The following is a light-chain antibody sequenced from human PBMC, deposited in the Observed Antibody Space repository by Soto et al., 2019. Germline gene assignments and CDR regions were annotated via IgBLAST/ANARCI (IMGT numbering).Light chain of an antibody. CDR1: QSVSTN. J-gene: IGKJ4*01. CDR2: GAS. Sequence: VMTKSPATLSVSPGERATLSCRASQSVSTNLAWYQQKPGQAPRLLIYGASTRATGIPARFSGSGSGTEFTLTISSLQSEDFVVYYCQQYNNWPPAFGGGTKVEIK. V-gene: IGKV3D-15*01. CDR3: QQYNNWPPA.